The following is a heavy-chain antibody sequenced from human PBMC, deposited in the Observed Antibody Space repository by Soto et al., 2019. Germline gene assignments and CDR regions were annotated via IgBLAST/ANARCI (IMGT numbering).Heavy chain of an antibody. CDR1: GFTFSSYS. D-gene: IGHD4-17*01. J-gene: IGHJ5*02. V-gene: IGHV3-48*01. Sequence: GGSLRLSCAASGFTFSSYSMNWVRQAPGKGLEWVSYISSSSSTICYADSVKGRSTISRDNAKNSLYLQMNSLRAEDTAVYYCARSTRTTVTNDWFDPWGHGTLVTVSS. CDR2: ISSSSSTI. CDR3: ARSTRTTVTNDWFDP.